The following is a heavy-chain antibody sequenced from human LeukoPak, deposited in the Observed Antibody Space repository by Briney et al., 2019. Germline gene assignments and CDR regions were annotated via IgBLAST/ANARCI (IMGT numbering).Heavy chain of an antibody. CDR1: GFTFSSYG. CDR3: ARDRDSSSWYSFDY. D-gene: IGHD6-13*01. J-gene: IGHJ4*02. CDR2: ISGSGGST. V-gene: IGHV3-23*01. Sequence: GGSLRLSCAASGFTFSSYGMSWVRQAPGKGLEWVSAISGSGGSTYYADSVKGRFTISRDNAKNSLYLQMNSLRAEDTAVYYCARDRDSSSWYSFDYWGQGTLVTVSS.